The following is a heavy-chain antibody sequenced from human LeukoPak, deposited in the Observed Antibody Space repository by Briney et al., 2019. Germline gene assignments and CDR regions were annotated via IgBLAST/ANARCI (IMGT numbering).Heavy chain of an antibody. CDR1: GGSISSYY. Sequence: SETLSLTCTVSGGSISSYYWSWIRQPPGKGLEWIGYIYYSGSTNYNPSLESRVTISVDTSKNQFSLKLSSVTAADTAVYYCARGGYDFWSGYHWGFDYWGQGTLVTVSS. CDR2: IYYSGST. J-gene: IGHJ4*02. CDR3: ARGGYDFWSGYHWGFDY. D-gene: IGHD3-3*01. V-gene: IGHV4-59*01.